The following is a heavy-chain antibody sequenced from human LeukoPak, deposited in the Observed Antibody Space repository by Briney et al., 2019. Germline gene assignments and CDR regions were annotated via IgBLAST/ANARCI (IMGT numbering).Heavy chain of an antibody. CDR2: ISGSGGST. J-gene: IGHJ6*03. Sequence: AGGSLRLSCAASGFTFSSYAMSWVRQAPGKGLEWVSAISGSGGSTYYADSVKGRFTISRDNSKNTLYLQMNSLRAEDTAVYYCALAPINYYDSSGSDYYYYMDVWGKGTTVTVSS. CDR1: GFTFSSYA. V-gene: IGHV3-23*01. CDR3: ALAPINYYDSSGSDYYYYMDV. D-gene: IGHD3-22*01.